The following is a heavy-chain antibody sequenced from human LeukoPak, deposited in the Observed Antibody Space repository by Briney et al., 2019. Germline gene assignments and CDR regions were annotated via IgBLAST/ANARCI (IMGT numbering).Heavy chain of an antibody. J-gene: IGHJ4*02. D-gene: IGHD3-3*01. CDR3: ARFKGLRFLEWSLDY. CDR1: GGSISSYY. Sequence: SETLSLTCTVSGGSISSYYWSWIRQPPGKGLEWIGYIYYSGSTNYNPSLKSRVTISVGTSKNQFSLKLSSVTAADTAVYYCARFKGLRFLEWSLDYWGQGTLVTVSS. CDR2: IYYSGST. V-gene: IGHV4-59*01.